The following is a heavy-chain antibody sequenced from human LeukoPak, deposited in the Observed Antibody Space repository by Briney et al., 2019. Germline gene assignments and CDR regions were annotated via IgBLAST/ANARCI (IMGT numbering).Heavy chain of an antibody. V-gene: IGHV4-34*01. CDR1: GGSFSGYY. D-gene: IGHD6-13*01. J-gene: IGHJ4*02. CDR3: ARGPQQLVRGFGY. Sequence: SETLPLTCAVYGGSFSGYYWSWIRQPPGKGLEWIGEINHSGSTNYNPSLKSRVTISVDTSKNQFSLKLSSVTAADTAVYYCARGPQQLVRGFGYWGQGTLVTVSS. CDR2: INHSGST.